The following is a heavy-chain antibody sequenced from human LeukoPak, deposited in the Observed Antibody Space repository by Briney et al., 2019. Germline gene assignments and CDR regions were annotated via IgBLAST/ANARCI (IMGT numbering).Heavy chain of an antibody. J-gene: IGHJ1*01. D-gene: IGHD3-22*01. V-gene: IGHV4-30-4*01. CDR2: IYYSGST. CDR3: ARVVAYYDSSGSSEYFQH. CDR1: GGSISSGDYY. Sequence: SETLSLTCTDSGGSISSGDYYWSWIRQPPGKGLEWIGYIYYSGSTYYNPSLKSRVTISVDTSKNQFSLKLSSVTAADTAVYYCARVVAYYDSSGSSEYFQHWGQGTLVTVSS.